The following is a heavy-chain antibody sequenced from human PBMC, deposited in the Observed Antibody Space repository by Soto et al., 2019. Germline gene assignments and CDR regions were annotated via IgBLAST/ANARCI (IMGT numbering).Heavy chain of an antibody. CDR1: GFTFGASA. J-gene: IGHJ3*01. Sequence: GGSLRLSCAASGFTFGASALQWVRQAPGKGLEWVSAISGSGSTTFYADYVKGRFTISRDDSKSTVYLQMNRLRAEDTALYYCARSHYGSGSYYNPGDFWGQGTMVTVSS. CDR3: ARSHYGSGSYYNPGDF. D-gene: IGHD3-10*01. CDR2: ISGSGSTT. V-gene: IGHV3-23*01.